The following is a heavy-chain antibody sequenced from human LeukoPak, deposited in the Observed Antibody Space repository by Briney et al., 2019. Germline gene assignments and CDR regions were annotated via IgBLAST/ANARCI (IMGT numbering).Heavy chain of an antibody. V-gene: IGHV1-18*01. CDR1: GYTFSSYG. CDR3: ARDALGISDAFDI. J-gene: IGHJ3*02. Sequence: ASVKVSCKAPGYTFSSYGLSWVRQAPGQGLEWMGWISGYNGNTNYAQKVQGRVTMTTDTSTSTAYMELRSLRSDDTAVYYCARDALGISDAFDIWGQGTMVTVSS. D-gene: IGHD1-26*01. CDR2: ISGYNGNT.